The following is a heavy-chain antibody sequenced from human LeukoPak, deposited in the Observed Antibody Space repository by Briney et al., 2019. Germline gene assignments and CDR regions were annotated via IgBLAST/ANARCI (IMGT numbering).Heavy chain of an antibody. CDR2: INPSGGSP. CDR3: ASWGKDCSGGSCYSGPNFDY. D-gene: IGHD2-15*01. CDR1: GYTFTSYY. V-gene: IGHV1-46*01. Sequence: ASVKVSCKASGYTFTSYYMHWVRQAPGQGLEWMGIINPSGGSPSYAQKFQGRVTMTRDMSTSTVYMELSSLRSEDTAVYYCASWGKDCSGGSCYSGPNFDYWGQGTLVTVSS. J-gene: IGHJ4*02.